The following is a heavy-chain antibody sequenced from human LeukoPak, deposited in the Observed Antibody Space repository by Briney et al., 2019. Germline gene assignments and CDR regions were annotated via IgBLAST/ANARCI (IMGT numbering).Heavy chain of an antibody. J-gene: IGHJ4*02. CDR1: GFTFSSYE. Sequence: GGSLRLSCAASGFTFSSYEMNWVRQAPGKGLEWVSYISSSGSTIYYADSVKGRSTISRDNAKNSLYLQMNSLRAEDTAVYYCARDPGFSVARWGQGSLVFVSS. CDR2: ISSSGSTI. CDR3: ARDPGFSVAR. D-gene: IGHD3-3*01. V-gene: IGHV3-48*03.